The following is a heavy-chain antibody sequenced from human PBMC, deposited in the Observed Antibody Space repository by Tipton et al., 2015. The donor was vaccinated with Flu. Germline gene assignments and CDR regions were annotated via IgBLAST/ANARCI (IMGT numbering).Heavy chain of an antibody. CDR2: IYMGGRT. D-gene: IGHD6-19*01. Sequence: TLSLTCSVSGGSVNSYYWSWIRQPAGKGLEWIGRIYMGGRTNYNPSLKSRVTMSLDLFKNQISLRLSSVTAADTAVYYCGRERRGGWPFYDAFDFWGQGTTVTVSS. CDR1: GGSVNSYY. V-gene: IGHV4-4*07. J-gene: IGHJ3*01. CDR3: GRERRGGWPFYDAFDF.